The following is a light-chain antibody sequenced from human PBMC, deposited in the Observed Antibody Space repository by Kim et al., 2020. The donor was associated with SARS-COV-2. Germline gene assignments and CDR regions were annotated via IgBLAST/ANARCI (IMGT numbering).Light chain of an antibody. J-gene: IGLJ1*01. CDR1: GSDVGGYED. CDR2: GVS. CDR3: SSYAGGSSFDV. V-gene: IGLV2-14*03. Sequence: TGTGSDVGGYEDGCWYRQHAGKGPKLMIYGVSNRRAGGSNRLSGSRSGKTASLTICGLEGEDEADDYGSSYAGGSSFDVFGAGSKVTVL.